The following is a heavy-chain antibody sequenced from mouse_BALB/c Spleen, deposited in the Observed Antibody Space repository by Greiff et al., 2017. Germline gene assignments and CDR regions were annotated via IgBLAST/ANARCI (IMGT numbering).Heavy chain of an antibody. CDR2: INSNGGST. D-gene: IGHD2-14*01. J-gene: IGHJ2*01. CDR3: ARDRYDGRRYYFDY. Sequence: EVQLVESGGGLVQPGGSLKLSCAASGFTFSSYGMSWVRQTPDKSLELVATINSNGGSTYYPDSVKGRFTISRDNAKNTLYLQMSSLKSEDTAMYYCARDRYDGRRYYFDYGGQGTTRTVAS. CDR1: GFTFSSYG. V-gene: IGHV5-6-3*01.